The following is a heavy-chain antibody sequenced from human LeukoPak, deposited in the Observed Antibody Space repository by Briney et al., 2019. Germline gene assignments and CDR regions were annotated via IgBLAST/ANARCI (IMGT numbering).Heavy chain of an antibody. CDR3: ARAFVTAAGFFDT. V-gene: IGHV3-66*02. CDR2: IYSGGDT. D-gene: IGHD6-13*01. Sequence: GGSLRLSCAASGFTVSSSYMSSVRQAPGKGLEWVSVIYSGGDTHYAGSVKGRFTISRDNSVNTLYLQMDSLRTEDTAVYYCARAFVTAAGFFDTWGQGTLVTVSS. CDR1: GFTVSSSY. J-gene: IGHJ4*02.